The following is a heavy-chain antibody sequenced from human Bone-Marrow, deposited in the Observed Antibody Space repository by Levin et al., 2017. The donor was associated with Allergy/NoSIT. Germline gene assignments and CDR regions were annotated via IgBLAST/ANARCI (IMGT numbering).Heavy chain of an antibody. J-gene: IGHJ5*02. CDR1: GYTFTGYY. V-gene: IGHV1-2*02. CDR2: INPNSGGT. CDR3: ARERTVTTVANWFAA. Sequence: ASVKVSCKASGYTFTGYYIHWVRQAPGQGLEWMGWINPNSGGTNYAQKFQGRVTMTRDTSISTAYMELSRLRSDDTAVYYCARERTVTTVANWFAAWGQGTLVTVSS. D-gene: IGHD4-17*01.